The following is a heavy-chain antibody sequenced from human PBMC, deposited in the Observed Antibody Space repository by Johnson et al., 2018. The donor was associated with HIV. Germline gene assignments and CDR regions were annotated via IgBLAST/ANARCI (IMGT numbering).Heavy chain of an antibody. Sequence: VQLVESGGGLVQPGGSLRLSCAEYGFTVSSSSMSWVRQAPGKGLEWVSGISWNSGSIGYADSVKGRFTISRDNAKNSLYLQMNSLRAEDTALYYCAKDTAYSSSSFMSHAFDIWGQGTMVTVSS. V-gene: IGHV3-9*01. J-gene: IGHJ3*02. CDR3: AKDTAYSSSSFMSHAFDI. CDR2: ISWNSGSI. D-gene: IGHD6-6*01. CDR1: GFTVSSSS.